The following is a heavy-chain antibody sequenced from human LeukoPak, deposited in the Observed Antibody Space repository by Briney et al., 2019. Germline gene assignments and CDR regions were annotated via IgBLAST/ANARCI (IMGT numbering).Heavy chain of an antibody. CDR3: AKLGGQEVHNYYVAV. CDR1: VFTSSSYA. CDR2: IIDNGYIT. J-gene: IGHJ6*03. Sequence: GGSLRLSCAASVFTSSSYAMSWARQAPGKGLEWVSGIIDNGYITYYANSVRGRFTISRDNSKNTLFVQMNSLRAEDTAVYYCAKLGGQEVHNYYVAVWGKGTTVAVSS. D-gene: IGHD3-16*01. V-gene: IGHV3-23*01.